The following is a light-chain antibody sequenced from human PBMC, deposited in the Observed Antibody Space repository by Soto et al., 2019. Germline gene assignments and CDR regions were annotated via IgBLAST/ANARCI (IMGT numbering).Light chain of an antibody. CDR2: GAS. J-gene: IGKJ1*01. V-gene: IGKV3-15*01. Sequence: EIVMTQSPTTLSVSPGERATLSCRASQSVSSTLAWYQQKPGQAPRLLIYGASTRATGIPARFSGSGSGTEFTLIISSLQSEDFALYYCQQYGSSPPTFGQGTKVDI. CDR1: QSVSST. CDR3: QQYGSSPPT.